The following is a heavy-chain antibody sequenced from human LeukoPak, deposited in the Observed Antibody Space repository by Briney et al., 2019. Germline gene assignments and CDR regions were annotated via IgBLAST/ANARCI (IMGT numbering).Heavy chain of an antibody. CDR1: GGSISSYY. CDR2: IYYSGST. D-gene: IGHD3-3*01. CDR3: ARHHYDFWSGYYSFGEFDY. Sequence: SETLSLTCTVSGGSISSYYWSWIRQPPGKGLEWIGYIYYSGSTNYNPSLKSRVTISVDTSKNQFSLKLSSVTAADTAVYYCARHHYDFWSGYYSFGEFDYWGQGTLVTVSS. J-gene: IGHJ4*02. V-gene: IGHV4-59*08.